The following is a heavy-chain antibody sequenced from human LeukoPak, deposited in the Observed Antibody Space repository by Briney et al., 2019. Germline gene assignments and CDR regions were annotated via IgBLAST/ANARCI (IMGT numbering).Heavy chain of an antibody. CDR1: GFTFSSYA. D-gene: IGHD6-6*01. CDR3: AKGPYSSSNYYFDY. V-gene: IGHV3-23*01. J-gene: IGHJ4*02. CDR2: ISGSGGST. Sequence: GGSLRLSCAASGFTFSSYAMSWVRQAPGKGLEWVSAISGSGGSTYYADSVKGRFTISRDNSKNTLFLQMNSLRAEDTALYYCAKGPYSSSNYYFDYWGQGTLVTVSS.